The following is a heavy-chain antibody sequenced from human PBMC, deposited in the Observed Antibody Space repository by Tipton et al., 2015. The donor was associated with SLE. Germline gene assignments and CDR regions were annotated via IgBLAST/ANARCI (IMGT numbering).Heavy chain of an antibody. CDR3: AQKGGGQLPSYYYGMDV. CDR1: GYTFTSYG. CDR2: ISAYNGNT. J-gene: IGHJ6*02. V-gene: IGHV1-18*01. Sequence: QSGAEVKKPGASVKVSCKASGYTFTSYGISWVRQAPGQGLEWMGWISAYNGNTNYAQKLQGRVTMTTDTSTSTAYMELRSLRSDDPAVYYCAQKGGGQLPSYYYGMDVWGQGTTVTVSS. D-gene: IGHD2-2*01.